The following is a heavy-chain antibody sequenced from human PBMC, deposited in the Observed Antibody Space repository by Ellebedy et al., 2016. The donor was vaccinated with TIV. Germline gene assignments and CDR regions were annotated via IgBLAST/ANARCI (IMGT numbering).Heavy chain of an antibody. CDR3: SAGTGKSDFDH. D-gene: IGHD7-27*01. Sequence: GESLKISCAASGFTFSDAWMSWVRQAPGKGLEWVGRIKSKTDSGTRDFAAPVKGIFIISRDDSKNTLYLQMSSLKTDDTAVYYCSAGTGKSDFDHWGQGTLVTVSS. CDR2: IKSKTDSGTR. J-gene: IGHJ4*02. CDR1: GFTFSDAW. V-gene: IGHV3-15*01.